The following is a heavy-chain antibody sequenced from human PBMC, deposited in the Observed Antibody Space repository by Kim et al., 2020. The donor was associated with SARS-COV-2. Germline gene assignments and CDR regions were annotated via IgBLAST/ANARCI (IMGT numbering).Heavy chain of an antibody. CDR2: IKQDGSEK. V-gene: IGHV3-7*01. D-gene: IGHD3-22*01. CDR1: GFTFSSYW. J-gene: IGHJ4*02. CDR3: ARDPLTYYYDSSGYYYEYYLDY. Sequence: GGSLRLSCAASGFTFSSYWMSWVRQAPGKGLEWVANIKQDGSEKYYVDSVKGRFTISRDNAKNSLYLQMNSLRAEDTAVSYCARDPLTYYYDSSGYYYEYYLDYWGQGTLVTVSS.